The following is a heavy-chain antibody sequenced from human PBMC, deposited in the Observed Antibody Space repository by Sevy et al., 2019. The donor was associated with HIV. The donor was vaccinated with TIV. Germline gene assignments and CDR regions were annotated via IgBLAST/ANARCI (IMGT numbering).Heavy chain of an antibody. CDR1: GFTVSSYW. J-gene: IGHJ4*02. CDR2: INSDGLST. V-gene: IGHV3-74*01. Sequence: GGSLRLSCAASGFTVSSYWMHWVRQAPGKGLVWVSRINSDGLSTSYADSVKGRFTISRDNAKNTLYLQMNSLRAEDTAVYYCARDLGYGDYIFDYWGQGTLVTVSS. D-gene: IGHD4-17*01. CDR3: ARDLGYGDYIFDY.